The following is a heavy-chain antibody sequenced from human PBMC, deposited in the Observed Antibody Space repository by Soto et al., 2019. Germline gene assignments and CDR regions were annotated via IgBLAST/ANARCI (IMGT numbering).Heavy chain of an antibody. V-gene: IGHV1-69*12. J-gene: IGHJ1*01. D-gene: IGHD6-13*01. CDR2: IIPIFGTA. CDR1: GGTFSSYA. Sequence: QVQLVQSGAEVKKPGSSVKVSCKASGGTFSSYAISWVRQAPGQGLEWMGGIIPIFGTANYAQKFQGRVTITAXXSXSXXYMEMSSLRSEDTAVYYCARSYSMAAAGPAAHFQHWGQGTLVTVSS. CDR3: ARSYSMAAAGPAAHFQH.